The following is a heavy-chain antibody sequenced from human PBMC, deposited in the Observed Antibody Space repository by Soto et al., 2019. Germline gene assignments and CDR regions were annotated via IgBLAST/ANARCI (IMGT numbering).Heavy chain of an antibody. CDR2: ISQSGNT. CDR1: GVSITTNNW. D-gene: IGHD2-21*01. J-gene: IGHJ4*02. CDR3: AREVSGVQAFDY. V-gene: IGHV4-4*02. Sequence: QVQLQESGPGLVKPSGTLSLTCAVSGVSITTNNWWNWVRQTPGKGLEWIGEISQSGNTNYNPSRKSRATIAVDKSKKYFSLRLDSVTAADTAVYYCAREVSGVQAFDYWGQGTLVTVSS.